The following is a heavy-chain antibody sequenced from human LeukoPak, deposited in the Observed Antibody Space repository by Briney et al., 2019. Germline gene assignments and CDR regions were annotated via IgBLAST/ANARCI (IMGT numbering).Heavy chain of an antibody. D-gene: IGHD4-23*01. Sequence: GVSVNIFKIGSRYGGTNCWTNWLRYMHRKGLEWMGIIYPGDSDTRYSPSFQGQVTISADKSINTAYLQWSSLKASDTAMYYCARRSYGGKDFDYWGQGTLVTVSS. J-gene: IGHJ4*02. V-gene: IGHV5-51*01. CDR2: IYPGDSDT. CDR3: ARRSYGGKDFDY. CDR1: RYGGTNCW.